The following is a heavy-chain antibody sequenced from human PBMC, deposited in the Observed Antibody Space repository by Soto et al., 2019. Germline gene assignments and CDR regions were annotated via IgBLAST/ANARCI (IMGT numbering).Heavy chain of an antibody. D-gene: IGHD4-4*01. Sequence: SETLSLTCSVSGDSISGSRHFWGWVRQPPGKGLEWIGSIYSSGTTYHNPSLKSRVTISVDTSKNQFSLKLSSVTAADTAVYYCARHAGMTTVTEFDYWGQGTLVTVSS. CDR2: IYSSGTT. V-gene: IGHV4-39*01. J-gene: IGHJ4*02. CDR3: ARHAGMTTVTEFDY. CDR1: GDSISGSRHF.